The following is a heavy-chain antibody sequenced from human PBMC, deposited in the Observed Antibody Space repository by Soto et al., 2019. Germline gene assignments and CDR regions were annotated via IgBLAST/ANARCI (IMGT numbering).Heavy chain of an antibody. V-gene: IGHV4-31*03. Sequence: SETLSLTCTVSGGSISSGGYYWSWIRQHPGKGLEWIGYIYYSGSTYYNPSLKSRVTISVDTSKNQLSLKLSSVTAADTAVYYCARAPYYYGSGSNIRYYYYYYGMDVWGQGTTVTVSS. CDR1: GGSISSGGYY. CDR3: ARAPYYYGSGSNIRYYYYYYGMDV. CDR2: IYYSGST. D-gene: IGHD3-10*01. J-gene: IGHJ6*02.